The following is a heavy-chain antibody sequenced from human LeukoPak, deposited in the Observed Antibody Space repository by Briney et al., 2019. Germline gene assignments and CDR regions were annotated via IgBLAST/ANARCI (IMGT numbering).Heavy chain of an antibody. D-gene: IGHD7-27*01. V-gene: IGHV4-59*02. CDR3: ASRKLGNDY. Sequence: SETLSLTCTISGGSVSDYYWSWIRQSPGKGLEWIGYIYYTGSTTYNPSLKSRVTISADTPKNQFSLKLSSVTAADTAVYYCASRKLGNDYWGQGTLVTVSS. CDR1: GGSVSDYY. J-gene: IGHJ4*02. CDR2: IYYTGST.